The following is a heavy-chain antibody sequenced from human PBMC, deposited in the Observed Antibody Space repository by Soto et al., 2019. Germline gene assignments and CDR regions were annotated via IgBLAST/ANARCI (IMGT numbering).Heavy chain of an antibody. V-gene: IGHV4-31*03. CDR1: GGSISSGGYY. CDR2: IYYSGST. J-gene: IGHJ3*02. Sequence: PSETLSLTCTVSGGSISSGGYYWSWIRQHPGKGLEWIGYIYYSGSTYYNPSLKSRVTISVDTSKNQFSLKLSSVTAADTAVYYCARENRKYEGAFDIWGQGTMVTVSS. CDR3: ARENRKYEGAFDI. D-gene: IGHD2-8*01.